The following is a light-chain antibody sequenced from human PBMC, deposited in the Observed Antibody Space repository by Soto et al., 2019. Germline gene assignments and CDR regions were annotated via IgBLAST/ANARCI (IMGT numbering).Light chain of an antibody. CDR3: QQFNNYPHPIT. Sequence: AIQLTQSPSSLSASVGDRVTITCRASQGISSALAWYQQKPGKAPKLLIYDASSLESGVPSRFSGSGSGTDFTLTNSSLQPEDFATYYCQQFNNYPHPITFGQGTRLEIK. CDR2: DAS. J-gene: IGKJ5*01. CDR1: QGISSA. V-gene: IGKV1D-13*01.